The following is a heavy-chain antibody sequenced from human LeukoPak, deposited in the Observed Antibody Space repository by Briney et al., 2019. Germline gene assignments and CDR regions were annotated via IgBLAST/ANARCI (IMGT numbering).Heavy chain of an antibody. J-gene: IGHJ3*02. CDR3: AKDYSSGWYTDAFDI. D-gene: IGHD6-19*01. CDR2: ISSNGGST. V-gene: IGHV3-64*01. CDR1: GFTFSSYA. Sequence: GGSLRLSCAASGFTFSSYAMHWVRQAPGKGLEYVSAISSNGGSTYYANSVKGRFTISRDNSKNTLYLQMNSLRAEDTAVYYCAKDYSSGWYTDAFDIWGQGTMVTVSS.